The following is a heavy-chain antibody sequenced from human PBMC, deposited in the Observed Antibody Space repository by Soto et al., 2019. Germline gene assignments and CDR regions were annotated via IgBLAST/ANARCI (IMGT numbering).Heavy chain of an antibody. CDR1: GGSISSYY. D-gene: IGHD4-17*01. V-gene: IGHV4-59*01. Sequence: SETLSLTCTVSGGSISSYYWSWIRKPPGKGLEWIGYIYYSGGTNYNPSLKSRVTISVDTSKNQFSLKLSSVTAADTAVYYCARAEEWYGDNEWFDPWGQGTLVTVSS. J-gene: IGHJ5*02. CDR3: ARAEEWYGDNEWFDP. CDR2: IYYSGGT.